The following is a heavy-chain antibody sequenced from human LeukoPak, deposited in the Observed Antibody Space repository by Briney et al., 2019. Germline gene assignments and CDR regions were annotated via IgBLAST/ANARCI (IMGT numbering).Heavy chain of an antibody. CDR2: IYYSGST. CDR3: ARVSADTFDY. J-gene: IGHJ4*02. V-gene: IGHV4-61*01. Sequence: SETLSLTCTVSGGSGSSGSYYWSWIRQPPGKGLEWIGYIYYSGSTNYNPSLKSRVTISVDTSKNQFSLKLSSVTAADTAVYYCARVSADTFDYWGQGTLVTVSS. CDR1: GGSGSSGSYY. D-gene: IGHD2-2*01.